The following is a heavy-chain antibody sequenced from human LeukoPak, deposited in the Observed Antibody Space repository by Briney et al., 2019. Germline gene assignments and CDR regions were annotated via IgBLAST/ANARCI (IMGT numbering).Heavy chain of an antibody. J-gene: IGHJ4*02. Sequence: GASVKVSCKASGYTFTSYDINWVRRATGQGLEWMGWMNPNSGNTGCAQKFQGRVTMTRNTSISTAYMELSSLRSEDTAVYYCARVTAIYCSGGSCYLRYWGQGTLVTASS. D-gene: IGHD2-15*01. CDR1: GYTFTSYD. CDR2: MNPNSGNT. V-gene: IGHV1-8*01. CDR3: ARVTAIYCSGGSCYLRY.